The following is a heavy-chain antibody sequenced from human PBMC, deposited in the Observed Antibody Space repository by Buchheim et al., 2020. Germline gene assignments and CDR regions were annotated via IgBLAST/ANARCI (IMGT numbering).Heavy chain of an antibody. CDR1: AVTFSNYN. Sequence: EVQLVESGGGLVQPGGSLRLSCEDSAVTFSNYNMDWVRQAPGKGREWVSYIHASSSPIDYEATVKGRFTVSRANAKNPQTLQMNSLSAEDTAVYYCVRDGNIAGNFEFWGQGTL. J-gene: IGHJ4*02. CDR2: IHASSSPI. D-gene: IGHD2-15*01. V-gene: IGHV3-48*04. CDR3: VRDGNIAGNFEF.